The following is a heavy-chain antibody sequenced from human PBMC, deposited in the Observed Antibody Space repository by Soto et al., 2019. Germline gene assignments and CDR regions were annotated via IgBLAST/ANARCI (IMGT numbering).Heavy chain of an antibody. CDR3: AIDGYSGRSDGFDI. J-gene: IGHJ3*02. V-gene: IGHV3-30-3*01. D-gene: IGHD1-26*01. Sequence: QVQLVESGGGVVQPGRSLRLSCAASGFTFSAYTMHWVRQPPGKGLEWVAVISYDGNNERYTDPVKGRFTVSRDNSKSTLYLQMNRLKSEDTAVYYCAIDGYSGRSDGFDIWGQGTMVTVSS. CDR1: GFTFSAYT. CDR2: ISYDGNNE.